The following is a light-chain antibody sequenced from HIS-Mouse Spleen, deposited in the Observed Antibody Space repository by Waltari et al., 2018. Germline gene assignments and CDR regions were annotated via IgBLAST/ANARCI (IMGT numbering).Light chain of an antibody. CDR2: GAS. CDR3: QQYNNWPPLT. J-gene: IGKJ4*01. Sequence: EIVMTQSPATLSVSPGERATLSCRASQSVSSNLAWYQQKPGQAPRLFIYGASTRATGIPARFSGSVSGTEFTLTISSLQSEDFAVYYCQQYNNWPPLTFGGGTKVEIK. CDR1: QSVSSN. V-gene: IGKV3-15*01.